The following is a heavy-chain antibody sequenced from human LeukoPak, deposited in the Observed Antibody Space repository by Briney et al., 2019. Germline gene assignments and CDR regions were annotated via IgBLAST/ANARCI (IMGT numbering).Heavy chain of an antibody. J-gene: IGHJ4*02. CDR2: IKQDGTDK. D-gene: IGHD2-2*01. V-gene: IGHV3-7*01. Sequence: PGGSLRLSCAASGFTFSSYWMNWVRQAPGNGLEWVANIKQDGTDKYYVDSVKGRFTISRDNAKSSLYLQMDSLRVEDTAVYYCARDSSMGRYWGQGTLVTVSS. CDR3: ARDSSMGRY. CDR1: GFTFSSYW.